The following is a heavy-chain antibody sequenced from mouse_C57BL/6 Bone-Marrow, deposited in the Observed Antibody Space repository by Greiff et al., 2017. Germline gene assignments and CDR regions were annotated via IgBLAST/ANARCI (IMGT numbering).Heavy chain of an antibody. CDR2: INPGSGGT. CDR3: ARGGIVTFDY. V-gene: IGHV1-54*01. Sequence: QVQLQQSGAELVRPGTSVKVSCKASGYAFTNYLIEWVKQRPGQGLEWIGVINPGSGGTNYNEKFKGKATLTADKSSSTAYMQLSSLTSEDSAVYFCARGGIVTFDYWGQGTTLTVSS. CDR1: GYAFTNYL. D-gene: IGHD2-5*01. J-gene: IGHJ2*01.